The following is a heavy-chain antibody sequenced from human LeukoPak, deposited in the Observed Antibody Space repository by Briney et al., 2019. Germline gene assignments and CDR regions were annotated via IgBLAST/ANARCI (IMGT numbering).Heavy chain of an antibody. CDR2: INAYNGNT. CDR1: GYTFTSYG. J-gene: IGHJ5*02. D-gene: IGHD6-19*01. V-gene: IGHV1-18*01. Sequence: ASVKVSCKASGYTFTSYGISWVRQAPGQGLEWMGWINAYNGNTNYAQKLQDRVTMTTDTSTSTAYMELRSLRSDDTAVYYCARFPQMNIAVAGTKVRSWLDPWGQGTLVTVSS. CDR3: ARFPQMNIAVAGTKVRSWLDP.